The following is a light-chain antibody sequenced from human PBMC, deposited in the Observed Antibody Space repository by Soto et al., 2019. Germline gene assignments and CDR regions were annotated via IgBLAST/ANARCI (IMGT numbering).Light chain of an antibody. J-gene: IGKJ1*01. Sequence: DIRMSQSPSTLSCSLGDRVIITCRASQSIGSWLAWYQQQPGKVPKLLSYTASTLQSGVPSRFSGSGSGAEFTLTISSLQPEDFATYYCQQYENYWTFGQGTKLDI. V-gene: IGKV1-5*03. CDR2: TAS. CDR3: QQYENYWT. CDR1: QSIGSW.